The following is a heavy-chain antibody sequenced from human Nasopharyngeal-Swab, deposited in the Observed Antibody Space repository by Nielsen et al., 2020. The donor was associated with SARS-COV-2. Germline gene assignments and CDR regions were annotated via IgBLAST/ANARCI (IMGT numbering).Heavy chain of an antibody. Sequence: GESLKISCAASGFTVSSNYMSWVRQAPGKGLEWVSVIYSGGSTYYADSVQGRFTISRDNSKNTLYLQMNSLRAEDTAVYYCARLRWELLPDAFDIWGQGTMVTVSS. J-gene: IGHJ3*02. CDR1: GFTVSSNY. CDR2: IYSGGST. V-gene: IGHV3-66*01. CDR3: ARLRWELLPDAFDI. D-gene: IGHD1-26*01.